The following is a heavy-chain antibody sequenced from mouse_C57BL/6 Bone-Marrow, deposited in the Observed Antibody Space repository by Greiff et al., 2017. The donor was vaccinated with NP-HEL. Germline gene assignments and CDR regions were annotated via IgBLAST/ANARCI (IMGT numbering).Heavy chain of an antibody. J-gene: IGHJ4*01. D-gene: IGHD4-1*01. CDR1: GFNIKDDY. V-gene: IGHV14-4*01. CDR2: IDPENGDT. CDR3: TTNWGAAMDY. Sequence: VQLQQSGAELVRPGASVKLSCTASGFNIKDDYMHWVKQRPEQGLEWIGWIDPENGDTEYASKFQGKATITADTSYNTAYLQLSSLTSEDTAVYYCTTNWGAAMDYWGQGTSVTVSS.